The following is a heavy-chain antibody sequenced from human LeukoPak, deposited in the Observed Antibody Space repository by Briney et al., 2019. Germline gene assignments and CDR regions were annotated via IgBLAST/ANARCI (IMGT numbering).Heavy chain of an antibody. V-gene: IGHV4-30-4*08. D-gene: IGHD6-25*01. CDR3: ARQYSSGLPWITRISHFDY. CDR2: IYYSGST. CDR1: GGSISSGDYY. J-gene: IGHJ4*02. Sequence: PSQTLSLTCTVSGGSISSGDYYWSWIRQPPGKGLEWIGYIYYSGSTYYNPSLKSRVTISVDTSKNQFSLKLSSVTAADTAVYYCARQYSSGLPWITRISHFDYWGQGTLVTVSS.